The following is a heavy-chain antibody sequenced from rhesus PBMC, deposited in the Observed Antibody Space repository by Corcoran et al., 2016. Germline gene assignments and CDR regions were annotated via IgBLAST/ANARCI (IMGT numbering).Heavy chain of an antibody. Sequence: QVKLQQWGEGLVKPSETLSLTCTLYGGSLSGSYSWTWVRQAPGKGLEWIGNINGNSAPPHTPPPPHRRVTFSMDPSKNQFSLRLTSGAAADTAIYYCLRDEYRAYGVGCRFDVWGQGVLVTVSS. V-gene: IGHV4-73*01. D-gene: IGHD2-15*01. CDR1: GGSLSGSYS. J-gene: IGHJ5-1*01. CDR3: LRDEYRAYGVGCRFDV. CDR2: INGNSAPP.